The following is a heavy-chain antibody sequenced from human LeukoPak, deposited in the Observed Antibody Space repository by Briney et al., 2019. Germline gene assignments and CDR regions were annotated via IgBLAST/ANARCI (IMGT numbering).Heavy chain of an antibody. CDR3: AREGELYALDY. CDR1: GYTFTSYA. CDR2: INVGNGNT. D-gene: IGHD3-16*01. V-gene: IGHV1-3*01. Sequence: GASVKVSCKASGYTFTSYAMHWARQAPGQRLEWMGWINVGNGNTKYSQKFQGRVTITRDTSASTAYMELSSLRSEDTAVYYCAREGELYALDYWGQGTLVTVSS. J-gene: IGHJ4*02.